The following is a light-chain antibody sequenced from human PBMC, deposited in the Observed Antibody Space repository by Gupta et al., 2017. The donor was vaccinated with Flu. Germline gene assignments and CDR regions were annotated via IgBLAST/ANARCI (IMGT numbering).Light chain of an antibody. V-gene: IGKV3D-20*01. Sequence: ATLSLSPWERATLSCGASQSVSSNYLAWYQQKPGQAPRLLISDASSRATGIPDRFSGSGSGTDFALTISRLEPEDFAVYYCQQYGSSPNTFGQGTKVEIK. CDR3: QQYGSSPNT. CDR1: QSVSSNY. J-gene: IGKJ1*01. CDR2: DAS.